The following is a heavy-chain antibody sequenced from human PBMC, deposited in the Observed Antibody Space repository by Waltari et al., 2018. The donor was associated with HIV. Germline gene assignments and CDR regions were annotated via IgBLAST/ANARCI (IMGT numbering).Heavy chain of an antibody. D-gene: IGHD3-3*01. Sequence: EVQLVESGGGLVQPGVSLRLSCAASGFPFSAYWMHWVRKAPGRGLVWVSRMDEHGSITSYEDSVERRFTISRDNAKNTLYLQMNSLRVEDTATYYCARDLSGYSDYWGQGTLVTVSS. CDR3: ARDLSGYSDY. CDR1: GFPFSAYW. CDR2: MDEHGSIT. J-gene: IGHJ4*02. V-gene: IGHV3-74*01.